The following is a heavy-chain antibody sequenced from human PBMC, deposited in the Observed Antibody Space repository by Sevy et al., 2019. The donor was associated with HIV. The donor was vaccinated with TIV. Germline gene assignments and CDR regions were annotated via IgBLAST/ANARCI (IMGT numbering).Heavy chain of an antibody. CDR2: ISTHNGDT. V-gene: IGHV1-18*01. Sequence: ASVKVSCKASGYTFTNYGISWVRQAPGQGLEWMGWISTHNGDTNYAQKLQGRVTMTTDTSTSTAYMELRSLRSEETAVYYCARRIYYDSSAYYWWFDPWGQGTLVTVSS. CDR3: ARRIYYDSSAYYWWFDP. D-gene: IGHD3-22*01. CDR1: GYTFTNYG. J-gene: IGHJ5*02.